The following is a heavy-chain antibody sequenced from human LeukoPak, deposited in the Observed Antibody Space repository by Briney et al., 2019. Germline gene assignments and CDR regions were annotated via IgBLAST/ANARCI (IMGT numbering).Heavy chain of an antibody. J-gene: IGHJ6*02. D-gene: IGHD2-15*01. Sequence: SETLSLTCTVSGYSISSGYYWGWIRQPPGKGLEWIGSIYHSGSTYYNPSLKSRVTISVDTSKNQFSLKLSSVTAADTAVYYCARGYPHTLGYCSGGSCRQVRGMDVWGQGTTVTVSS. V-gene: IGHV4-38-2*02. CDR2: IYHSGST. CDR1: GYSISSGYY. CDR3: ARGYPHTLGYCSGGSCRQVRGMDV.